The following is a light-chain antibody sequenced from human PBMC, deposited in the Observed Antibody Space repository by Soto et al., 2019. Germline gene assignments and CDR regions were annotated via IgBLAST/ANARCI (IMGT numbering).Light chain of an antibody. J-gene: IGKJ5*01. CDR1: QSISRW. V-gene: IGKV1-5*01. CDR3: QQYNNWPPIT. Sequence: DIQMTQSPSTLSASVGDRVTITCRASQSISRWLAWYQQKPGKAPKLLIYDVSSLEGGVPSRFSGSGSGTDFTLTISSLQSEDFAVYYCQQYNNWPPITFGQGTRLEIK. CDR2: DVS.